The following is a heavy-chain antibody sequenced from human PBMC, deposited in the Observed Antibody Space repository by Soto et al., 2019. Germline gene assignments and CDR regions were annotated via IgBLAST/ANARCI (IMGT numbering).Heavy chain of an antibody. Sequence: QVQLVQSGAEVKKPGSSVKVSCKASGGTFSNYAISWVRQAPGQGLEWMGGIIPLFGTANYAQKFQGRVKITADESTSIVYMELSSLRSEDTALYYCARARGDGYNTGDWFDPWGQGTLVTVSS. CDR3: ARARGDGYNTGDWFDP. CDR1: GGTFSNYA. J-gene: IGHJ5*02. D-gene: IGHD5-18*01. CDR2: IIPLFGTA. V-gene: IGHV1-69*12.